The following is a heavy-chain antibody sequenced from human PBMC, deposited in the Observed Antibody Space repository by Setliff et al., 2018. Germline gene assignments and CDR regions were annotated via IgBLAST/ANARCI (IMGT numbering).Heavy chain of an antibody. V-gene: IGHV1-18*01. CDR1: GYIFSDYG. CDR2: ANNNNFNT. J-gene: IGHJ4*02. D-gene: IGHD3-22*01. CDR3: ARINFYVSSGYYYAPDY. Sequence: EASVKVSCKSSGYIFSDYGITWVRQAPGQGLEWMGWANNNNFNTNYAQKFQGRVTMTIDTSTDTVYMELRSLKSDDTALYYCARINFYVSSGYYYAPDYWGQGTLVTVSS.